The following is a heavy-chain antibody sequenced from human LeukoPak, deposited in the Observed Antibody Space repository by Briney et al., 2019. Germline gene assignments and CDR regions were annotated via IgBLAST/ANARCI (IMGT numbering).Heavy chain of an antibody. CDR3: ARGGSYDFWSGYFTGYYMDA. CDR1: VFTFTGYW. Sequence: TGGSLRLACAASVFTFTGYWMHWVAQAPGKGLVGLSRTNRDGSRTSYADAVKGRFPICRDNDKNPLYMQMNSMSGEDRAVSYCARGGSYDFWSGYFTGYYMDAWGKGTTVTVSS. D-gene: IGHD3-3*01. V-gene: IGHV3-74*01. CDR2: TNRDGSRT. J-gene: IGHJ6*03.